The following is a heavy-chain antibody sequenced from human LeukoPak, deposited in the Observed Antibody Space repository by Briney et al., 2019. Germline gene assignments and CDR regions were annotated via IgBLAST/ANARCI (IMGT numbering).Heavy chain of an antibody. V-gene: IGHV5-51*01. J-gene: IGHJ6*02. CDR1: DYNFATYW. Sequence: GESLKISCKGSDYNFATYWIAWVRQMPGKGLEWMGIIYPGDSDTRYSPSFQGQVTISVDKSISTAYLQWSSLKASDTAMYYCARVINRSKNYYYGMDIWGQGTTVTVSS. CDR2: IYPGDSDT. CDR3: ARVINRSKNYYYGMDI. D-gene: IGHD3-16*02.